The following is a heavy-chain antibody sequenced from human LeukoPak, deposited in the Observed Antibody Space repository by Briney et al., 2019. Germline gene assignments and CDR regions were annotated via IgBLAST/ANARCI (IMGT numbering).Heavy chain of an antibody. D-gene: IGHD3-3*02. Sequence: GGSLRLSCAASGFTFSSYGMHWVRQAPGKGLEGVAGIWYDGSNNYYADSVKGRFTISRNNSKNPLYLQMNSLRAEDTAVYYCAKSGFIFEVTTWGQGTLVTVSS. V-gene: IGHV3-33*06. CDR3: AKSGFIFEVTT. CDR1: GFTFSSYG. J-gene: IGHJ5*02. CDR2: IWYDGSNN.